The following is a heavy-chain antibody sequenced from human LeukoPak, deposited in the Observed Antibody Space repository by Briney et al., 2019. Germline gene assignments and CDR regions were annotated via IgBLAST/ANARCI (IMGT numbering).Heavy chain of an antibody. J-gene: IGHJ4*02. CDR1: GFTFSSYA. Sequence: GGSLRLSCAASGFTFSSYAMHWVHQAPGKGLEWVAVISYDGSNKYYADSVKGRFTISRDNSKNTLYLQMNSLRAEDTAVYYCARGRVGYYDSSGYYYFDYWGQGTLVTVSS. D-gene: IGHD3-22*01. V-gene: IGHV3-30-3*01. CDR3: ARGRVGYYDSSGYYYFDY. CDR2: ISYDGSNK.